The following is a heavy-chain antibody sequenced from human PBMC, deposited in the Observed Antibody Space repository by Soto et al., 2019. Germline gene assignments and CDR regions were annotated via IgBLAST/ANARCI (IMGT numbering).Heavy chain of an antibody. J-gene: IGHJ4*02. CDR3: AKRNDFWSGYYTLDY. Sequence: SLRLSCAASGFTFSSYAMSWVRRAPGKGLEWVSAISGSGGSTYYADSVKGRFTISRDNSKNTLYLQMNSLRAEDTAVYYCAKRNDFWSGYYTLDYWGQGTLVTVSS. V-gene: IGHV3-23*01. CDR1: GFTFSSYA. D-gene: IGHD3-3*01. CDR2: ISGSGGST.